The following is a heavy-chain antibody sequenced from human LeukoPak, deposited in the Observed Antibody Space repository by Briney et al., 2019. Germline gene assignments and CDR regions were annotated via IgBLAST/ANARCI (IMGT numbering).Heavy chain of an antibody. CDR1: GYTFTDYY. CDR2: VDPEDGET. Sequence: ASVKVSCKASGYTFTDYYMHWVQQAPGKGLEWMGRVDPEDGETIYAEKFQGRVTITADTSTDTAYMELSSLRSEDTAVYYCATVGYDFWSGYPYYFDYWGQGTLVTVSS. D-gene: IGHD3-3*01. CDR3: ATVGYDFWSGYPYYFDY. J-gene: IGHJ4*02. V-gene: IGHV1-69-2*01.